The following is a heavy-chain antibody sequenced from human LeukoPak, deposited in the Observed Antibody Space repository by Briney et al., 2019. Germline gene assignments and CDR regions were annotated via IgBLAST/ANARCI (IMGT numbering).Heavy chain of an antibody. V-gene: IGHV3-30*18. J-gene: IGHJ4*02. CDR2: ISYDGSNK. CDR1: GFTFSSYG. CDR3: AKVGGPYYFDY. D-gene: IGHD3-16*01. Sequence: GGSLRLSCAASGFTFSSYGMHWVRQAPGKGLEWVAVISYDGSNKYYADSVKGRFTISRDNSKNTLYLQMNSLRAEDTAVYYCAKVGGPYYFDYWGQGTLVTVSS.